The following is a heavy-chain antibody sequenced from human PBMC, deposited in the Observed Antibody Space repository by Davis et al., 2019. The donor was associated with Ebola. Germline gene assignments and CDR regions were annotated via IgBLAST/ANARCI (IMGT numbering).Heavy chain of an antibody. CDR3: ARIHRAGFSGYDFDM. V-gene: IGHV3-7*03. J-gene: IGHJ3*02. CDR1: GFTFSSYW. D-gene: IGHD5-12*01. Sequence: PGGSLRLSCAASGFTFSSYWMTWVRQAPGKGLEWVANINPDGSETYYVDSMRDRFTISRDNARNSLFLQMNSLRADDTAVYYCARIHRAGFSGYDFDMWGQGTMVTVSS. CDR2: INPDGSET.